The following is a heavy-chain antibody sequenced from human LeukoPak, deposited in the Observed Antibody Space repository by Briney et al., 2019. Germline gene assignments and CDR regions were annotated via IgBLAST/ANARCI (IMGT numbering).Heavy chain of an antibody. Sequence: SATLSLTCAVYSGSFSVYYWSWIRQPPGKGLEWIGETSHSGITNYNPSLKSRVTISVDTSKNQFSLRVSSVTAADTAVYYCASVELSTTYFEYWGQGTLVTVSS. V-gene: IGHV4-34*01. D-gene: IGHD5-24*01. CDR2: TSHSGIT. J-gene: IGHJ4*02. CDR3: ASVELSTTYFEY. CDR1: SGSFSVYY.